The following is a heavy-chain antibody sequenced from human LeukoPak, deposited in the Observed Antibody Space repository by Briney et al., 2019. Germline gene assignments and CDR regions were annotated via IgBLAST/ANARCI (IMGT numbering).Heavy chain of an antibody. V-gene: IGHV4-39*01. CDR2: IYYSGST. CDR3: AGSGSYYGPLVY. Sequence: PSETLPLTCTVSGGSISSSSYYWGWIRQPPGKGLEWIGSIYYSGSTYYNPSLKSRVTISVDTSKNQFSLKLSSVTAADTAVYYCAGSGSYYGPLVYWGQGTLVTVSS. J-gene: IGHJ4*02. D-gene: IGHD1-26*01. CDR1: GGSISSSSYY.